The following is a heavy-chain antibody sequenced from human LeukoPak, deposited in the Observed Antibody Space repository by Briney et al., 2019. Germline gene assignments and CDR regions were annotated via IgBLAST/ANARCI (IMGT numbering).Heavy chain of an antibody. CDR1: GFTFSSYW. CDR3: AYSSSWANFDY. CDR2: IKHDGTEK. V-gene: IGHV3-7*01. J-gene: IGHJ4*02. D-gene: IGHD6-13*01. Sequence: PGGSLRLSCAASGFTFSSYWMSRVRQAPGKGLEWVANIKHDGTEKYSVDSVKGRFTISRDNAKNSLYLQMNSLRAEDTAVYYCAYSSSWANFDYWGQGTLVTVSS.